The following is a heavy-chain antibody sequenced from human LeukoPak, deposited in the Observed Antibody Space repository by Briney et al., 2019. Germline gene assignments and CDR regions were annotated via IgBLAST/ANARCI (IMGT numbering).Heavy chain of an antibody. D-gene: IGHD6-19*01. Sequence: PGESLRLSCAASGFTVSSNYMSWVRQAPGKGLEWVSVIYSGGSTYYADSVKGRFTISRDNSKNTLYLQMNSLRAEDTAVYYCARVAVAGSSGLDYWGQGTLVTVSS. CDR3: ARVAVAGSSGLDY. CDR1: GFTVSSNY. CDR2: IYSGGST. J-gene: IGHJ4*02. V-gene: IGHV3-66*01.